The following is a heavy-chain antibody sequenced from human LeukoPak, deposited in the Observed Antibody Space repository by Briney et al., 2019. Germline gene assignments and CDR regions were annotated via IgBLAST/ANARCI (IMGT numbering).Heavy chain of an antibody. CDR3: QTTTPYSSSWPPFDY. J-gene: IGHJ4*02. V-gene: IGHV3-23*01. Sequence: GGSLRLSCAASGFTFSSYGMSWVRQAPGKGLEWVSGISGSGGSTYYADSVKGRFTISRDNSKNTLYLQMNSLRAEDTAVYYCQTTTPYSSSWPPFDYWGQGTLVTVSS. CDR1: GFTFSSYG. D-gene: IGHD6-13*01. CDR2: ISGSGGST.